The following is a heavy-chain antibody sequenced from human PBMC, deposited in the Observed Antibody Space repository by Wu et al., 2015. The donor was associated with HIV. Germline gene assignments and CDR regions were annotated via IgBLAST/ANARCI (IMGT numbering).Heavy chain of an antibody. J-gene: IGHJ4*02. V-gene: IGHV1-2*02. CDR1: GYTFTGYY. D-gene: IGHD3-22*01. CDR2: INPNSGGT. CDR3: ARSPLYYYDSSGWDLDY. Sequence: QVQLVQSGAEVKKPGASVKVSCKASGYTFTGYYMHWVRQAPGQGLEWMGWINPNSGGTNYAQKFQGRVTMTRDTSISTAYMELSRLRSDDTAVYYCARSPLYYYDSSGWDLDYWGQGNAGHRLL.